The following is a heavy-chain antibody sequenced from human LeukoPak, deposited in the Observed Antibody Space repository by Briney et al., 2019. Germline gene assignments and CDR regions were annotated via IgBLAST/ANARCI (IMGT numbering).Heavy chain of an antibody. J-gene: IGHJ4*02. Sequence: SETLSLTCTVSGGSISSSSYYWGWIRQPPGKGLEWIGSIYYSGSIYYNPSPKSRVTISVDTSKNQFSLKLSSVTAADTAVYYCARHPRSPTGTITFDYWGQGTLVTVSS. V-gene: IGHV4-39*01. CDR1: GGSISSSSYY. D-gene: IGHD1-1*01. CDR2: IYYSGSI. CDR3: ARHPRSPTGTITFDY.